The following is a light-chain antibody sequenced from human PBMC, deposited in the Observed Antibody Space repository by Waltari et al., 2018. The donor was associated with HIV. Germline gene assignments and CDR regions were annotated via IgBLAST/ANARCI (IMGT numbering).Light chain of an antibody. Sequence: DIQLTQSPSSLSASLGDRVVLTCRASQAISTHLHWYQRKAGKAPVLLVYSASTLQSGAPSRFRGSGSVRDFTLSISGLQPEDFATYFCQQSYESPFNFGPGTKLHV. CDR3: QQSYESPFN. V-gene: IGKV1-39*01. J-gene: IGKJ3*01. CDR2: SAS. CDR1: QAISTH.